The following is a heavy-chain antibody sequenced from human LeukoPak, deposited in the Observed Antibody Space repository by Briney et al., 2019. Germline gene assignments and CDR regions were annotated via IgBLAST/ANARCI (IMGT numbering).Heavy chain of an antibody. Sequence: PGGSLTLSCALSGFTSSSYWMHWVRHVPGKGLVWVSRINDDGTYTVYADSVKGRFTISRDNAKNTLYLQMNSLRAEDTAVYYCAELGITMIGGVWGKGTTVTISS. CDR3: AELGITMIGGV. V-gene: IGHV3-74*01. J-gene: IGHJ6*04. CDR2: INDDGTYT. D-gene: IGHD3-10*02. CDR1: GFTSSSYW.